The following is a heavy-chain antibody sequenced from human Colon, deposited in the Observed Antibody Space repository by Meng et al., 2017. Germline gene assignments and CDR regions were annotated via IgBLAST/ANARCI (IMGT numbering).Heavy chain of an antibody. CDR3: AREAATMGLFEY. V-gene: IGHV4-31*11. J-gene: IGHJ4*02. CDR1: GASISTSGFY. CDR2: IYYTGST. Sequence: QVHLQESGPGLVKPSQTLSLPCAVSGASISTSGFYWSWIRQHPGKGLEWIGSIYYTGSTYRNPSLKSRIVVSVDTSQNHFSLKLSSVTAADTAVYYCAREAATMGLFEYWGQGTLVTVSS. D-gene: IGHD5-12*01.